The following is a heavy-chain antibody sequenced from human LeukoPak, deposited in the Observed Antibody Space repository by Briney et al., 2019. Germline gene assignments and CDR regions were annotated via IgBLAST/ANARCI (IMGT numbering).Heavy chain of an antibody. CDR2: IYHSGST. CDR1: GGSISSGDYY. CDR3: ARVGYGDFELQH. V-gene: IGHV4-30-4*01. J-gene: IGHJ1*01. Sequence: SETLSLTCNVSGGSISSGDYYWSWIRQPPGKGLECIGYIYHSGSTNYNPSLKSRVTISVDTSKNQFSLKLSSVTAADTAVYYCARVGYGDFELQHWGQGILVTVSS. D-gene: IGHD4-17*01.